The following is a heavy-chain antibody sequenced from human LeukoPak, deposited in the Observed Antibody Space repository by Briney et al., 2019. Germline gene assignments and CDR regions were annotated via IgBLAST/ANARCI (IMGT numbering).Heavy chain of an antibody. D-gene: IGHD3-3*01. CDR3: AREQITIFGDSNWFDP. CDR2: IYYSGST. CDR1: GGSISSSSYY. Sequence: SETLSLTCTVSGGSISSSSYYWGWIRQPPGKGLERIGSIYYSGSTYHNPSLKSRVTISVDTSKNQFSLKLSSVTAADTAVYYCAREQITIFGDSNWFDPWGQGTLVTVSS. V-gene: IGHV4-39*07. J-gene: IGHJ5*02.